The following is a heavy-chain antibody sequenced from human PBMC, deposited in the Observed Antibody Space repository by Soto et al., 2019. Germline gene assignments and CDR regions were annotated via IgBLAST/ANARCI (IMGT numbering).Heavy chain of an antibody. V-gene: IGHV1-69*01. D-gene: IGHD1-1*01. CDR3: ARGTGTTWGDVDY. J-gene: IGHJ4*02. Sequence: QVQLVQSGTEMKKPGSSVKVSCKASGGTFSSKGISWVRQAPGQGLEWMGAIIPIFDTANYAQKFQGRLTITADESTAPADMELSSLRSEDTAVTYCARGTGTTWGDVDYWGQGTLVPVSS. CDR1: GGTFSSKG. CDR2: IIPIFDTA.